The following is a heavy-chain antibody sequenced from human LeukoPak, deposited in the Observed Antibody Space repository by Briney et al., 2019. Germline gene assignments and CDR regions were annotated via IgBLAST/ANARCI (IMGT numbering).Heavy chain of an antibody. CDR2: INQDGSEK. Sequence: GGSLRLSCAASEFSVSNYWMTWVRQAPGKALEWAANINQDGSEKYYVDSVKGRFTISRDNAKKSLWLQMNSLRAEDTAVYYCAKQGVTLVRGILSYGMDVWGQGTSVSVSS. V-gene: IGHV3-7*01. D-gene: IGHD3-10*01. CDR1: EFSVSNYW. CDR3: AKQGVTLVRGILSYGMDV. J-gene: IGHJ6*02.